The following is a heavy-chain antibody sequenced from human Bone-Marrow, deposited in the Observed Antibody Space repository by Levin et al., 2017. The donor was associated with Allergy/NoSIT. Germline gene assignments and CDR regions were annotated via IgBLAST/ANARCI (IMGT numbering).Heavy chain of an antibody. CDR2: IHYTGSS. Sequence: SETLSLTCSVSGASISSSYWSWIRQSPGEGLQWIGYIHYTGSSKYNPSLNSRVTISVDTSRNQFSLHLNSVTAADTAVYYCVRGFFDSRGYSNVFDQWGQGILVTVSS. V-gene: IGHV4-59*01. CDR1: GASISSSY. D-gene: IGHD3-22*01. CDR3: VRGFFDSRGYSNVFDQ. J-gene: IGHJ4*02.